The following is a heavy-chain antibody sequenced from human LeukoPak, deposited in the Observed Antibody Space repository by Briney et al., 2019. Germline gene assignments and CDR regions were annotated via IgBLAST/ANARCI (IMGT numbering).Heavy chain of an antibody. CDR2: INYSGNT. Sequence: SETLSLTCTVSGGSISGSDYYWCWIRQPPGKGLEWIGSINYSGNTYYDPSLKSRVTISVDTSKNHFSLRLSSVTAADTAVYYCARFSGSTAAFDIWGQGTMVTVSS. J-gene: IGHJ3*02. V-gene: IGHV4-39*02. CDR3: ARFSGSTAAFDI. CDR1: GGSISGSDYY.